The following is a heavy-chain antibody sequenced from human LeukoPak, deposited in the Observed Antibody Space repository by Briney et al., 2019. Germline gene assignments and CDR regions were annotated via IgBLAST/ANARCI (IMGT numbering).Heavy chain of an antibody. V-gene: IGHV3-30*19. CDR3: ARVRSTTCLDY. D-gene: IGHD6-13*01. CDR1: GFTFSSYG. Sequence: GGSLRLSCAASGFTFSSYGMHWVRQAPGKGLEWVAVIWYDGSNKYYTDSVKGRFTISRDNSKNTLFLQMNSLRAEDAALYFCARVRSTTCLDYWGQGALVTVSS. J-gene: IGHJ4*02. CDR2: IWYDGSNK.